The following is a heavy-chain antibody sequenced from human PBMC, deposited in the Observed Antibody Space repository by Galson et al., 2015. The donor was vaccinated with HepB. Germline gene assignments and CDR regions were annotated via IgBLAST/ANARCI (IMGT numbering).Heavy chain of an antibody. V-gene: IGHV1-8*01. D-gene: IGHD6-13*01. CDR1: GHTFTSYD. CDR3: AWVPFSSSWYYFDY. J-gene: IGHJ4*02. CDR2: MNPNSGNT. Sequence: SVKVSCKASGHTFTSYDINWVRQAPGQGLEWLGWMNPNSGNTGYAQQFHGRVTMTRDTSISTDYMELSSLRSEDKAVYYGAWVPFSSSWYYFDYWGQGTLVTVSS.